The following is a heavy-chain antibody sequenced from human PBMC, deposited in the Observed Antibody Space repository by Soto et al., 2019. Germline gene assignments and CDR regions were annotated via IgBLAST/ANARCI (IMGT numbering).Heavy chain of an antibody. D-gene: IGHD3-22*01. CDR2: ISGSGGNT. V-gene: IGHV3-23*01. Sequence: PGGSLRLSCAASGFTFSSYAMGWVHQAPGKGLEWVSGISGSGGNTYYADSVKGRFTISRDNSKNTLFLQMISLRAEDTAVYFCAKVASSGYYIYYYNYGIDVWGQGTTVTVSS. J-gene: IGHJ6*02. CDR1: GFTFSSYA. CDR3: AKVASSGYYIYYYNYGIDV.